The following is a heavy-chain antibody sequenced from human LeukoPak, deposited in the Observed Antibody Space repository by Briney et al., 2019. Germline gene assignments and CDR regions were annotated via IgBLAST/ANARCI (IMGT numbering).Heavy chain of an antibody. D-gene: IGHD6-13*01. CDR3: ARVTSRQQLTH. J-gene: IGHJ4*02. Sequence: PSETLSLTCTVSGGSISSYYWSWIRQPPGKGLEWIGYIYYSGSTNYNPSLKSRVTISVDTSKNQFSLKLSSVTAADTVVYYCARVTSRQQLTHWGQGTLVTVSS. V-gene: IGHV4-59*08. CDR1: GGSISSYY. CDR2: IYYSGST.